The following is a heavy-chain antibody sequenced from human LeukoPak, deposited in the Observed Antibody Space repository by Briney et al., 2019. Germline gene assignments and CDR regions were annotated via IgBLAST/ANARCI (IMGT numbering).Heavy chain of an antibody. D-gene: IGHD3-10*01. J-gene: IGHJ4*02. Sequence: PSETLSLTCIVSDGSISSSSFYWGWIRQPPGKGLEWIGSMYYTGSYTGTTYYNPSLESRVTVSVDTSKNLCSLKLTSVTAADTAVYYRVGEEYGTGSYYKSSDWGQGTLVTVSS. CDR2: MYYTGSYTGTT. CDR3: VGEEYGTGSYYKSSD. V-gene: IGHV4-39*01. CDR1: DGSISSSSFY.